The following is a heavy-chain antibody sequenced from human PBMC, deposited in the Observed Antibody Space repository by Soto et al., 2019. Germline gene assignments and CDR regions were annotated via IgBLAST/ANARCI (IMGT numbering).Heavy chain of an antibody. V-gene: IGHV3-23*01. D-gene: IGHD3-22*01. CDR3: AKDLKITMIVADAFDI. J-gene: IGHJ3*02. CDR2: ISGSGGST. CDR1: GFTFSSYA. Sequence: GGSLRLSXAASGFTFSSYAMSWVRQAPGKGLEWVSAISGSGGSTYYADSVKGRFTISRDNSKNTLYLQMNSLRAEDTAVYYCAKDLKITMIVADAFDIWGQGTMVNV.